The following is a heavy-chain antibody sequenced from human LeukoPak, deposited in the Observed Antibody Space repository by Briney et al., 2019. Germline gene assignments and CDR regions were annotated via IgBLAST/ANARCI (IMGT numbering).Heavy chain of an antibody. V-gene: IGHV3-48*03. D-gene: IGHD4-17*01. Sequence: GGSLRLSCAASGFTFSGCEMNWVRQAPGKGLEWVSYISSSGSTIYYADSVKGRFTISRDNAKNSLYLQMNSLRAEDTAVYYCARERGDFYYFDYWGQGTLVTVSS. CDR3: ARERGDFYYFDY. J-gene: IGHJ4*02. CDR2: ISSSGSTI. CDR1: GFTFSGCE.